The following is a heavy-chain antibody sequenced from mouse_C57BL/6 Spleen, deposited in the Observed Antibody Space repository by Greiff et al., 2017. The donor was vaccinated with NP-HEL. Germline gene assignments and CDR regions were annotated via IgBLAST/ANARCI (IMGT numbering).Heavy chain of an antibody. CDR2: ISDGGSYT. J-gene: IGHJ4*01. D-gene: IGHD5-5*01. CDR3: ARDKKAYLYAMDY. Sequence: DVKLVESGGGLVKPGGSLKLSCAASGFTFSSYAMSWVRQTPEKRLEWVATISDGGSYTYYPDNVKGRFTISRDNAKNNLYLQMSHLKSEDTAMYYCARDKKAYLYAMDYWGQGTSVTVSS. V-gene: IGHV5-4*01. CDR1: GFTFSSYA.